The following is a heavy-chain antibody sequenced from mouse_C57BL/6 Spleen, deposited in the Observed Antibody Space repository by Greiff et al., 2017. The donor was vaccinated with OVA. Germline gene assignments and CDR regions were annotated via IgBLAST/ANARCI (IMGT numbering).Heavy chain of an antibody. Sequence: DVQLVESGGGLVKPGASLKLSCAASGFTFSSYAMSWVRQTPEKRLEWVATISDGGSYTYYPDNVKGRFTISRDNAKNDLYLQRSHLKSEDTAMYYGARVHWEGDYLDYWGQGTTLTVSS. D-gene: IGHD4-1*01. CDR1: GFTFSSYA. CDR3: ARVHWEGDYLDY. CDR2: ISDGGSYT. V-gene: IGHV5-4*01. J-gene: IGHJ2*01.